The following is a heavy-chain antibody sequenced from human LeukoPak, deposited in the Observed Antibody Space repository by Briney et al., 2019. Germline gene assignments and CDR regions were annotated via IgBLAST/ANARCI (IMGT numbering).Heavy chain of an antibody. V-gene: IGHV3-53*01. CDR3: AKDAQVRGVINGFDY. CDR1: GFAVNSNY. J-gene: IGHJ4*02. D-gene: IGHD3-10*01. CDR2: IYSVGST. Sequence: GGSLRLPCAASGFAVNSNYLTWVRQAPGKGLEWVSIIYSVGSTYYADSVKGRFTISRDNSKNTLFLQMNSLRVEDTAVYYCAKDAQVRGVINGFDYWGQGTLVTVSS.